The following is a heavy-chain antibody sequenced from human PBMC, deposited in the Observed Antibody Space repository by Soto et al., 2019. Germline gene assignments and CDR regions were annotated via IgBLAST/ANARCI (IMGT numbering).Heavy chain of an antibody. CDR2: IYHTGTT. D-gene: IGHD2-21*01. Sequence: PSETLSLTCTVLGGSISEENYFWGWPRQPPGKGLEWIGSIYHTGTTYYNPSLKSRVTMSVDTSKNQFSLNLSSVTAADSAVYYCVRRGGASGTNDPWGQGTLVTVSS. CDR3: VRRGGASGTNDP. V-gene: IGHV4-39*01. J-gene: IGHJ5*02. CDR1: GGSISEENYF.